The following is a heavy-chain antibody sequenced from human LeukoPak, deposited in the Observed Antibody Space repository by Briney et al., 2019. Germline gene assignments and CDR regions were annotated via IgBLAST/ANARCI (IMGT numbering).Heavy chain of an antibody. Sequence: SETLSLTCAVYGGSFSGYYWSWIRQPPGKGLEWIGEINHSGSTNYNPSLKSRITISVDTSKDQFPLKLSSVTDADTAVYYRATSSIAVAGPQDYWGQGTLVTVSS. CDR2: INHSGST. V-gene: IGHV4-34*01. J-gene: IGHJ4*02. CDR1: GGSFSGYY. CDR3: ATSSIAVAGPQDY. D-gene: IGHD6-19*01.